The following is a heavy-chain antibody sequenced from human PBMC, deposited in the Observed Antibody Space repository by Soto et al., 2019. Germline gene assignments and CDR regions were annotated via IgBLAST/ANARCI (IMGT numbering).Heavy chain of an antibody. CDR3: ASPDLVATITSHY. V-gene: IGHV1-2*02. D-gene: IGHD5-12*01. CDR2: INPNSGDT. J-gene: IGHJ4*02. CDR1: GGTFSSYA. Sequence: GASVKVSCKASGGTFSSYAISWVRQAPGQGLEWMGWINPNSGDTNYAQKFQGRVTMTRDTSISTAYMELSSLRYDDTAVYYCASPDLVATITSHYWGQGTLVTVSS.